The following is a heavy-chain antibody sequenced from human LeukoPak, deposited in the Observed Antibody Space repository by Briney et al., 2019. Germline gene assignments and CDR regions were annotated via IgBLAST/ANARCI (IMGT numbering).Heavy chain of an antibody. J-gene: IGHJ4*02. Sequence: GGSLRLSCAASGFTFSSYEMNWVRQAPGKGLEWVSYISSSGSNIKYADSVKGRFTISRGNAKNSVYLQMNSLRAEDTAVYYCAKDHGSGSQYNSLLDYWGQGTLVTVSS. V-gene: IGHV3-48*03. CDR2: ISSSGSNI. D-gene: IGHD3-10*01. CDR1: GFTFSSYE. CDR3: AKDHGSGSQYNSLLDY.